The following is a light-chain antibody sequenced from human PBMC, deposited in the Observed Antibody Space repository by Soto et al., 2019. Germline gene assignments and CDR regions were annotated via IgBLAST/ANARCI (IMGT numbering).Light chain of an antibody. CDR2: EVS. V-gene: IGLV2-14*01. CDR3: SSFTSLSTVV. J-gene: IGLJ2*01. CDR1: SSDVGGYNF. Sequence: QSVLTQPASVSGSPGQSITISCTGTSSDVGGYNFVSWYQHHPGKAPKLMIYEVSNRPSGVSNRFSGSKSDNTASLTISGLQAEDEADYYCSSFTSLSTVVFGGGTKLTVL.